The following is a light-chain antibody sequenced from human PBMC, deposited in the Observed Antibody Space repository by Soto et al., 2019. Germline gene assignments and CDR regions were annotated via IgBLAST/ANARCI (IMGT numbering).Light chain of an antibody. CDR3: QKYNIAPWT. CDR2: AAS. Sequence: DIQMTQSPSSLSAYVGDRVTITCRASQAISNYLAWYQQKPGKVPKLLIDAASTLQSGVPSRFSGSGSGTDFTLTISSLQPEDVATYYCQKYNIAPWTFGQGTKVEIK. CDR1: QAISNY. J-gene: IGKJ1*01. V-gene: IGKV1-27*01.